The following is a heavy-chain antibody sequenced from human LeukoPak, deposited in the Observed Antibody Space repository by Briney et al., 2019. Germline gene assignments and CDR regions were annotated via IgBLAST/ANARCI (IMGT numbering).Heavy chain of an antibody. CDR3: ARHEDNGGGTPPDY. V-gene: IGHV5-51*01. J-gene: IGHJ4*02. CDR1: GYSFTGYW. Sequence: GESLQISCKGSGYSFTGYWIGWVRQMPGKGLEWMGIIYPGDSDTRYSPSFQGQVTISADKSISTAHLQRSSLKASDTAMYYCARHEDNGGGTPPDYWGQETLVTVSS. D-gene: IGHD3-16*01. CDR2: IYPGDSDT.